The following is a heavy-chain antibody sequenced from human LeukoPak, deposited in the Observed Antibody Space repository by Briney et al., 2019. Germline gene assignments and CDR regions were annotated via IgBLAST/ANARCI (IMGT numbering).Heavy chain of an antibody. CDR2: INPNSGGT. V-gene: IGHV1-2*02. CDR3: AVAYCSSTSCYTGGDYGVDV. J-gene: IGHJ6*02. Sequence: ASVKVSCKASGYTFTGYYMHWVRQAPGQGLEWMGWINPNSGGTNYAQKFQGRVTMTRDTSISTAYMELSRLRSDDTAVYYCAVAYCSSTSCYTGGDYGVDVWGQGTTVTVSS. D-gene: IGHD2-2*02. CDR1: GYTFTGYY.